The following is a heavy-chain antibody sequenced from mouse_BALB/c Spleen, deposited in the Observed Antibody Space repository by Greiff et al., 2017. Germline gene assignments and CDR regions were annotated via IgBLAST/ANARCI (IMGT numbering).Heavy chain of an antibody. Sequence: QVHVKQSGAELVRPGASVKLSCKASGYTFTSYWMNWVKQRPEQGLEWIGRIDPYDSETHYNQKFKDKAILTVDKSSSTAYMQLSSLTSEDSAVYYCAREDGYETGDWLDYWGQGTTLTVSS. D-gene: IGHD1-2*01. CDR2: IDPYDSET. CDR1: GYTFTSYW. CDR3: AREDGYETGDWLDY. V-gene: IGHV1-52*01. J-gene: IGHJ2*01.